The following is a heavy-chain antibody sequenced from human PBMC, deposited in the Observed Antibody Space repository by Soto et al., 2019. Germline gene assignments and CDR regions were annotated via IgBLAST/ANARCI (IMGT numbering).Heavy chain of an antibody. CDR3: AKDHNGVVVVAATGEFDP. Sequence: PGGSLRLSCAASGFAFSSYGMHWVRQAPGKGLEWVAVISYDGSNKYYADSVKGRFTISRDNSKNALYLQMNSLRAEDTAVCYCAKDHNGVVVVAATGEFDPWGRETLVSVSS. D-gene: IGHD2-15*01. CDR2: ISYDGSNK. V-gene: IGHV3-30*18. J-gene: IGHJ5*02. CDR1: GFAFSSYG.